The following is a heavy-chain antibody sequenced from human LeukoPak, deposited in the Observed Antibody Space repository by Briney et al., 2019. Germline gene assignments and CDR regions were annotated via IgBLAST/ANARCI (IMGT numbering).Heavy chain of an antibody. CDR3: ARRASGTKGDAFDI. Sequence: GESLKISCKASGYIFVNHWIDWVRQMPGKGLEWMGIIYPGDSDTRYNPSFQGQVTISVDKSITTAYLQWSSLQASDTATYYCARRASGTKGDAFDIWGQGTVVTVSS. D-gene: IGHD3-10*01. V-gene: IGHV5-51*01. CDR2: IYPGDSDT. J-gene: IGHJ3*02. CDR1: GYIFVNHW.